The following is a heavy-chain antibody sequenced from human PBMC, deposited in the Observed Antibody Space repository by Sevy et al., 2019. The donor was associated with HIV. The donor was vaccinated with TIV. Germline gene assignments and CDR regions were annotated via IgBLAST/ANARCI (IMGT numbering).Heavy chain of an antibody. Sequence: GGSLRLSCAVSGFAVSDNCMSWVRESPGKGLEWVSVIFSGGRTSYADSVKGRFTASRDGSKNTLYLQMDNLRAEDTATYYCARDRVVHNDYIFVAYYYGMDVWGQGTTVTVSS. CDR2: IFSGGRT. J-gene: IGHJ6*02. D-gene: IGHD4-4*01. V-gene: IGHV3-53*01. CDR3: ARDRVVHNDYIFVAYYYGMDV. CDR1: GFAVSDNC.